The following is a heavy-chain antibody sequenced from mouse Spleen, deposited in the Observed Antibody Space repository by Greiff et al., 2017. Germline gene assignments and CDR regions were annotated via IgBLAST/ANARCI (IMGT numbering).Heavy chain of an antibody. D-gene: IGHD1-1*01. CDR2: FYPGSGSI. Sequence: VKLMESGAELVKPGASVKLSCKASGYTFTEYTIHWVKQRSGQGLEWIGWFYPGSGSIKYNEKFKDKATLTADKSSSTVYMELSRLTSEDSAVYFCARHEGIYYYDGSYFDYWGQGTTLTVSS. J-gene: IGHJ2*01. CDR3: ARHEGIYYYDGSYFDY. CDR1: GYTFTEYT. V-gene: IGHV1-62-2*01.